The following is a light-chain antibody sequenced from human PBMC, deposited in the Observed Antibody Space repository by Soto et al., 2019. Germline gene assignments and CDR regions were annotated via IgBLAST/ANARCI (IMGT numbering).Light chain of an antibody. CDR1: SSDVGAYDF. Sequence: QSVLTQPASVSGSPVQSITISCTGTSSDVGAYDFVSWYQQHPDKAPKLMIFEVSNRPSGVSDRFSGSKSVNTATLTISGLQAEDEADYYCSSYTTRSTRVFGTGTKVTVL. J-gene: IGLJ1*01. CDR3: SSYTTRSTRV. CDR2: EVS. V-gene: IGLV2-14*03.